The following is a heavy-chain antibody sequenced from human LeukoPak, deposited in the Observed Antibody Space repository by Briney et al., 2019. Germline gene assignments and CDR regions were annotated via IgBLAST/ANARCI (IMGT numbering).Heavy chain of an antibody. J-gene: IGHJ4*02. CDR1: GFTFSSYA. CDR2: ISSNGGST. CDR3: ASGRWSDYFDY. D-gene: IGHD3-3*01. Sequence: GGSLRLSCSASGFTFSSYAMHWVRQAPGKGLEYVSAISSNGGSTYYADSVKGRFTISRDNSKNTLYLQMSSLRADDTAVYYCASGRWSDYFDYWGQGTPVTVSS. V-gene: IGHV3-64D*06.